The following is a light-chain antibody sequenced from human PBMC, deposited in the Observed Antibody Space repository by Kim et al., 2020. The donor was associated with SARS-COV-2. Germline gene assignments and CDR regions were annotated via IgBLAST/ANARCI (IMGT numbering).Light chain of an antibody. CDR1: QSVSSN. CDR2: GAS. Sequence: EIVMTQSPVSLSVSPGERVTLSCRASQSVSSNLAWYQHKPGQAPRLLFNGASRRATGLPARFTGSGSGTEFTLTISSLQSEDFAVYSCLQYNNWPYTFGQGTKLEI. J-gene: IGKJ2*01. V-gene: IGKV3D-15*01. CDR3: LQYNNWPYT.